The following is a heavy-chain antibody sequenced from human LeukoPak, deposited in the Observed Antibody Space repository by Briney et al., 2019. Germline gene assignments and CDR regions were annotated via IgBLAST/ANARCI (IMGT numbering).Heavy chain of an antibody. D-gene: IGHD2-15*01. J-gene: IGHJ5*02. CDR1: GGSITSIHNY. Sequence: SETLSLTCTVSGGSITSIHNYWGWIRQPPGKGLEWIGNIYYFGSTYYNPSLRSRVTISVDTSKNQFSLKLSSVTAADTALYYCARMTCGGGTCWWFDPWGQGTLVTVSS. V-gene: IGHV4-39*01. CDR3: ARMTCGGGTCWWFDP. CDR2: IYYFGST.